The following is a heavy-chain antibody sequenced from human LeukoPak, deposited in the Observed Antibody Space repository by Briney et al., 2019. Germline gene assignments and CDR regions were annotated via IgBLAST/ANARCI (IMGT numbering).Heavy chain of an antibody. V-gene: IGHV4-34*11. CDR3: ARENNYYDSSGKRLDY. Sequence: SETLSLTCAVYGGSFSGYYWSWIRQPPGKGLEWIGSIYYSGSTYYNPSLKSRVTISVDTSKNQFSLKLSSVTAADTAVYYCARENNYYDSSGKRLDYWGQGTLVTVSS. D-gene: IGHD3-22*01. CDR1: GGSFSGYY. CDR2: IYYSGST. J-gene: IGHJ4*02.